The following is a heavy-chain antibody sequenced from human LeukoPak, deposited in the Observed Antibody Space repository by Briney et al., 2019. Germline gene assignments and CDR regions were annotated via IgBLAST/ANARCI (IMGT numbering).Heavy chain of an antibody. CDR1: GFTFDDYA. D-gene: IGHD2-21*02. CDR3: ARVYCGGDCYSPDY. Sequence: GGSLRLSCAASGFTFDDYAMHWVRQAPGKGLEWVSGISWNSGSIGYADSVKGRFIISRDNAKNSLYLQMNSLRAEDTAVYYCARVYCGGDCYSPDYWGQGTLVTVSS. V-gene: IGHV3-9*01. CDR2: ISWNSGSI. J-gene: IGHJ4*02.